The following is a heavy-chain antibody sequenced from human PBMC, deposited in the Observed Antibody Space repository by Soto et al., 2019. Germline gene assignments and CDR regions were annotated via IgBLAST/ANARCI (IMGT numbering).Heavy chain of an antibody. CDR1: GDSISSATHY. CDR3: VGLLTSIYTYFDS. V-gene: IGHV4-31*03. D-gene: IGHD1-26*01. Sequence: QVHLQESGPGLVKPSQTLSLTCTVSGDSISSATHYWNWIRQHPGKGLEWIGYVSSSGNSYYSPSLKSRVFMSVDTSKNLFLLKLSPLTAADTAIYSCVGLLTSIYTYFDSWGQGTQVTVSS. J-gene: IGHJ4*02. CDR2: VSSSGNS.